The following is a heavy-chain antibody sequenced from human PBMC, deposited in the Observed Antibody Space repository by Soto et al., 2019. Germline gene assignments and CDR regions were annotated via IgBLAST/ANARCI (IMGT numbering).Heavy chain of an antibody. Sequence: SETLSLTCAVYGGSFSGYYWSWIRQPPGKGLEWIGEINHSGSTNYNPSLKSRVTISVDTSKNQFSLKLSSVTAADTAVYYCAREGIVVVPAAHKEYYHYYYMDVWGKGTTVTVSS. CDR3: AREGIVVVPAAHKEYYHYYYMDV. D-gene: IGHD2-2*01. CDR1: GGSFSGYY. V-gene: IGHV4-34*01. CDR2: INHSGST. J-gene: IGHJ6*03.